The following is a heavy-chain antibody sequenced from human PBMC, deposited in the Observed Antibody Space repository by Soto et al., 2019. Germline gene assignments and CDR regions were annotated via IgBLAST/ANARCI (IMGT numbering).Heavy chain of an antibody. Sequence: GESLKISCKGSGYSFTNYWIGWVRQMPGKGLEWMGIIYPGDSDTRYSPSFQGQVTISADKSLTTAYLQWSSLKASDTAMYYCARLGSSGSYYPQGPIGYYGMDVWGQGTTVTVSS. V-gene: IGHV5-51*01. CDR1: GYSFTNYW. CDR3: ARLGSSGSYYPQGPIGYYGMDV. CDR2: IYPGDSDT. J-gene: IGHJ6*02. D-gene: IGHD3-10*01.